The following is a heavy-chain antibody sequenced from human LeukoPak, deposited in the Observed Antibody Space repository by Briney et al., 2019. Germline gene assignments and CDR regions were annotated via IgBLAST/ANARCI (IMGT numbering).Heavy chain of an antibody. J-gene: IGHJ1*01. Sequence: ASVKVSCKASGYTFTSYAMNWVRQAPGQGLEWMGWINTNTGNPTYALGFTGRFVFSLDTSVSTAYLQISSLKAEDTAVYYCARDLRSSSWYVAEYFQHWGQGTLVTVSS. CDR1: GYTFTSYA. V-gene: IGHV7-4-1*02. CDR3: ARDLRSSSWYVAEYFQH. D-gene: IGHD6-13*01. CDR2: INTNTGNP.